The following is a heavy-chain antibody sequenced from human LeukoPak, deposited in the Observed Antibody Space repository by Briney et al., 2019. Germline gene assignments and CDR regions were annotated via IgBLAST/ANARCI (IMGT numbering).Heavy chain of an antibody. J-gene: IGHJ4*02. V-gene: IGHV3-23*01. CDR3: VKDYSTVPAAANPLFDY. D-gene: IGHD2-2*01. Sequence: GGSLRLSCAASGFTFSSYAVTWVRQAPGKGLEWVSGITGSGDTTFYADSVKGRFTISRDNSKNTLYLQMHSLRAEHTAVYYCVKDYSTVPAAANPLFDYWGQGALVTVSS. CDR2: ITGSGDTT. CDR1: GFTFSSYA.